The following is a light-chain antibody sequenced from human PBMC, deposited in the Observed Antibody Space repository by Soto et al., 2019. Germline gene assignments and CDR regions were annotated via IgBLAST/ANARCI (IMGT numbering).Light chain of an antibody. CDR1: QSVSSSY. J-gene: IGKJ1*01. CDR3: QQYGSSTWT. Sequence: EIVLTQSPGTLSLSPGERATLSCRASQSVSSSYLAWYQQKPGQAPRLLIYGASSRATGIPCRFSGSGSGTDFSLTISRLEPEDFAVYYWQQYGSSTWTFGQGTKVEIK. V-gene: IGKV3-20*01. CDR2: GAS.